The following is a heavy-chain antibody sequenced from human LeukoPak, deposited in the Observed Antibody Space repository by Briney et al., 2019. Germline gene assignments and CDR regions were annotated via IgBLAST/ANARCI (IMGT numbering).Heavy chain of an antibody. CDR1: GYSFTSYW. Sequence: GESLKISCKGSGYSFTSYWIGWVRQMPGKGLEWMGIIYPGDSDTRYSPSFQGQVTISADKSISTAYLQWSSLKASDTAMYYCARQLEAVAGTNWFDHWGQGTLVTVSS. CDR2: IYPGDSDT. CDR3: ARQLEAVAGTNWFDH. J-gene: IGHJ5*02. V-gene: IGHV5-51*01. D-gene: IGHD6-19*01.